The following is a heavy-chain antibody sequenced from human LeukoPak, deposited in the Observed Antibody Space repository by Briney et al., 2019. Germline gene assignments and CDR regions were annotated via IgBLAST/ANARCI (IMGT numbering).Heavy chain of an antibody. CDR2: MNPNSGRT. CDR1: GYTFTSYD. Sequence: GASVKVSCKASGYTFTSYDINWVRQATGQGLEWMGWMNPNSGRTGYAQNFQGRITITRNTSISTAYTELSSLRSEDTAVYYCTRETSSRYFDYWGQGTLVTVSS. J-gene: IGHJ4*02. CDR3: TRETSSRYFDY. V-gene: IGHV1-8*03.